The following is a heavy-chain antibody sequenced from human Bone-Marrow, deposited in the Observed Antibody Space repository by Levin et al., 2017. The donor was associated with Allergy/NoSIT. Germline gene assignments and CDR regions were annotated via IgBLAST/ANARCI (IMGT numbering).Heavy chain of an antibody. CDR3: AKAGTTVMVSYYYMDV. D-gene: IGHD4-17*01. CDR2: MSGSGGAT. J-gene: IGHJ6*03. CDR1: RPILSDYA. V-gene: IGHV3-23*01. Sequence: LSLTCAASRPILSDYAMNWVRQAPGKGLQWVSGMSGSGGATYYADSVKCRFTISRDYSKITVFLQMNSLRADDTAVYYCAKAGTTVMVSYYYMDVWGTGTTVTVSS.